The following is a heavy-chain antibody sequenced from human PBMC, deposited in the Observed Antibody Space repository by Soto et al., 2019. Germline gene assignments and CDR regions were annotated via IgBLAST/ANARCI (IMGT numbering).Heavy chain of an antibody. D-gene: IGHD1-1*01. Sequence: EVQLVESGGDLVQPGGSLRLSCAVSGFTFTNNWIHWVRQAPGKGLLWVSRLTGGTATGYADSVRGRFTISGDAAKNTLYLQRNDLRAEDTAVYYCTTVFAYWGRGTRVTVSS. CDR2: LTGGTAT. CDR1: GFTFTNNW. J-gene: IGHJ4*02. V-gene: IGHV3-74*01. CDR3: TTVFAY.